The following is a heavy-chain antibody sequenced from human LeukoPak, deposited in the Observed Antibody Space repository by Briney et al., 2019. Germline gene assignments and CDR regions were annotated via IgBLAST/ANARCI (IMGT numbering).Heavy chain of an antibody. CDR2: INPNSGGT. V-gene: IGHV1-2*02. Sequence: ASVKVSCKASGDTFTGYYMHWVRQAPGQGLEWMGWINPNSGGTNYAQKFQGRVTMTRDTSISTAYMELSRLRSDDTAVYYCARGSRIAVAGPPHWFDPWGQGTLVTVSS. CDR3: ARGSRIAVAGPPHWFDP. CDR1: GDTFTGYY. J-gene: IGHJ5*02. D-gene: IGHD6-19*01.